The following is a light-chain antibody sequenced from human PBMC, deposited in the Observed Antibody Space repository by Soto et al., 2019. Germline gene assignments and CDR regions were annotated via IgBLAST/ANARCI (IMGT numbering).Light chain of an antibody. CDR2: TTN. CDR1: SSNIGTSS. V-gene: IGLV1-44*01. CDR3: AAWDDSLNGHV. J-gene: IGLJ1*01. Sequence: QSVLSQPDSASGSPGQRDTKSCSGSSSNIGTSSVHWFQQLPGTAPKLLISTTNQRPSGVPERFSGSKSGTSASLAISGLQSEDEADYYCAAWDDSLNGHVFGTGTKVTVL.